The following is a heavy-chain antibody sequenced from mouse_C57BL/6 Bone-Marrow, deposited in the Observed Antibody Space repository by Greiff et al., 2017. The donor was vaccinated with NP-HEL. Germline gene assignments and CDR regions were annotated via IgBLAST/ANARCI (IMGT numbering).Heavy chain of an antibody. Sequence: EVQLQESGPGLVKPSQSLSLTCSVTGYSITSGYYWNWIRQFPGNKLEWMGYISYDGSNNYNPSLKNRTSITRDTSKNQFFLKLNSVTTEDTATYYCARGRRLGDYWGQGTTLTVSS. CDR2: ISYDGSN. CDR1: GYSITSGYY. D-gene: IGHD2-2*01. J-gene: IGHJ2*01. CDR3: ARGRRLGDY. V-gene: IGHV3-6*01.